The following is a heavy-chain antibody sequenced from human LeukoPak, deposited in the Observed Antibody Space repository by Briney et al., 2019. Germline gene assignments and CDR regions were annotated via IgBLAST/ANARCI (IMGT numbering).Heavy chain of an antibody. D-gene: IGHD6-13*01. J-gene: IGHJ6*02. V-gene: IGHV1-69*04. CDR1: GGTFSSYA. Sequence: SVKVSCKASGGTFSSYAISWVRQAPGQGLEWMGRIIPIPGIANYAQKFQGRVTITADKSTSTAYMELSSLRSEDTAVYYCARWVRIYPQQLVDYGMDVWAKGPRSPSP. CDR2: IIPIPGIA. CDR3: ARWVRIYPQQLVDYGMDV.